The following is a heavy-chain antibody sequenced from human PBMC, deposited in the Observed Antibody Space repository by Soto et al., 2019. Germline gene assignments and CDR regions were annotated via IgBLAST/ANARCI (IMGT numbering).Heavy chain of an antibody. V-gene: IGHV3-49*03. Sequence: GGSLRLSCTASGFTFGDYAMSWFRQAPGKGLEWVGFIRSKAYGGTTEYAASVKGRFTISRDDSKSIACLQMNSLKTEDTAVYYCTRGLSWDSSGWIFDYWGQGTLVTVSS. CDR2: IRSKAYGGTT. CDR3: TRGLSWDSSGWIFDY. CDR1: GFTFGDYA. D-gene: IGHD6-19*01. J-gene: IGHJ4*02.